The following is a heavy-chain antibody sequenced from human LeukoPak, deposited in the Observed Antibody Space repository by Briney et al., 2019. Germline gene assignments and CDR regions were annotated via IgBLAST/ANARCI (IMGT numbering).Heavy chain of an antibody. V-gene: IGHV3-13*01. J-gene: IGHJ4*02. Sequence: GGSLRLSCAASGFTFSSSDMHWVRQPTGKGLEWVSAIGTIGDTYYPGSVKGRFTISRDNSKNTLYLQMNSLRAEDTAVYYCAKGDIVVVPAATLDYWGQGTLVTVSS. CDR2: IGTIGDT. D-gene: IGHD2-2*01. CDR3: AKGDIVVVPAATLDY. CDR1: GFTFSSSD.